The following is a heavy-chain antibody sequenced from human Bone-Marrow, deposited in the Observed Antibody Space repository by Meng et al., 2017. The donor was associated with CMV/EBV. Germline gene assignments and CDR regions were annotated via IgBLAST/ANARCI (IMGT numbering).Heavy chain of an antibody. CDR2: INSDGSST. CDR1: GFTFSDYY. J-gene: IGHJ4*02. V-gene: IGHV3-74*01. CDR3: ARARVPAAIYQYYFDY. D-gene: IGHD2-2*02. Sequence: GESLKISCAASGFTFSDYYMSWIRQAPGKGLEWVSRINSDGSSTSYADSMKGRFTISRDNAKNTLYLQMNSLRAEDTAVYYCARARVPAAIYQYYFDYWGQGTLVTVSS.